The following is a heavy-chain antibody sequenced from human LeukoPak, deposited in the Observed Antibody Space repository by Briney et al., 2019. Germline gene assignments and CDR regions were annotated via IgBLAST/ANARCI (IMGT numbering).Heavy chain of an antibody. V-gene: IGHV3-23*01. D-gene: IGHD3-22*01. CDR3: AKEGVEYYYDSSGYYNSGYFQH. CDR1: GFTFSSYG. Sequence: PGGSLRLSCAASGFTFSSYGMSWVRQAPGKGLEWVSAISGSGGSTYYADSVKGRFTISRDNSKNTLYLQMNSLRAEDTAVYYCAKEGVEYYYDSSGYYNSGYFQHWGQGTLVTVSS. CDR2: ISGSGGST. J-gene: IGHJ1*01.